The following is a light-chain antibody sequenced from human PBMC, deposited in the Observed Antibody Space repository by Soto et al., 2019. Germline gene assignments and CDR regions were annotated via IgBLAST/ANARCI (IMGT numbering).Light chain of an antibody. Sequence: SALTQPRSVSGSPGQSVTISCTGTSSDVGGYNYVSWYQQHPGKAPKLMIYDVSKRPSGVPDRFSGSKSGNTASLTISGIQAEDEADYYCCSYAGSYKGYVFGTGTKLTV. CDR2: DVS. J-gene: IGLJ1*01. CDR3: CSYAGSYKGYV. CDR1: SSDVGGYNY. V-gene: IGLV2-11*01.